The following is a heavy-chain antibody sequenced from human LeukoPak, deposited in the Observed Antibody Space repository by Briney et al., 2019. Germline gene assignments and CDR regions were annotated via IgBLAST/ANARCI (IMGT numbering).Heavy chain of an antibody. Sequence: PGGSLRLSCAASGFAFSTYYMTWVRQAPGKGLEWVSSISETGTYIYYADSLKGRFTISRDNSKNTLYLQMNSLRAEDTAVYYCTKGTIWLPFDYWGQGTLVTVSS. CDR2: ISETGTYI. V-gene: IGHV3-21*04. D-gene: IGHD5-18*01. CDR1: GFAFSTYY. CDR3: TKGTIWLPFDY. J-gene: IGHJ4*02.